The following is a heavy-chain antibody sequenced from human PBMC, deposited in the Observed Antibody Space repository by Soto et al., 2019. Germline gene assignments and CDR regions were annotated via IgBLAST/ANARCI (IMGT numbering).Heavy chain of an antibody. Sequence: SETLSLTCNVSGASISDYYWSWIRQPPGKGLEWIGYIYTSGNTNYNPSLKRRVTISVDTSRNQFSLKLRSVTAADTAVYYCASHVGSGYSDYWGQGTLVTVSS. CDR2: IYTSGNT. CDR3: ASHVGSGYSDY. CDR1: GASISDYY. V-gene: IGHV4-59*13. D-gene: IGHD1-26*01. J-gene: IGHJ4*02.